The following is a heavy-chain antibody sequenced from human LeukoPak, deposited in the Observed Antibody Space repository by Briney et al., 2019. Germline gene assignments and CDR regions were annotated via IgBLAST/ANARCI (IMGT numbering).Heavy chain of an antibody. Sequence: GESLKISCKGSGYCFSSYWIAWVRQMPGKGLEWMGVIYPRDSRTTYSPSFQDQVTISADKSISTAYLQWTSLKASDTAMYYCARHLSDITSSPNYWGPGTLVTVSS. J-gene: IGHJ4*02. D-gene: IGHD2-2*01. CDR3: ARHLSDITSSPNY. V-gene: IGHV5-51*01. CDR2: IYPRDSRT. CDR1: GYCFSSYW.